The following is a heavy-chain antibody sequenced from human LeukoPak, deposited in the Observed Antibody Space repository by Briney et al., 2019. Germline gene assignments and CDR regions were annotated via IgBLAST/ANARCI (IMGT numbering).Heavy chain of an antibody. CDR1: GYTFTGYY. CDR3: AREDCSSTSCFFDY. Sequence: ASVKVSCKASGYTFTGYYMHWVRQAPGQGLEWMGWINPNSGGTNYAQKFQGRVTMTRDTSISTAYMELSRPRSDDTAVYYCAREDCSSTSCFFDYWGQGTLVTVSS. V-gene: IGHV1-2*02. J-gene: IGHJ4*02. D-gene: IGHD2-2*01. CDR2: INPNSGGT.